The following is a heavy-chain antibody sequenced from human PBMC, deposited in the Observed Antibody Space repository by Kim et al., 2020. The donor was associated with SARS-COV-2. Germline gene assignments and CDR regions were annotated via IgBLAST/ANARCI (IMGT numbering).Heavy chain of an antibody. D-gene: IGHD5-18*01. J-gene: IGHJ1*01. Sequence: SVKVSCKASGGTFSSYAISWVRQAPGQGLEWMGGIIPIFGTANYAQKFQGRVTITADESTSTAYMELSSLRSEDTAVYYCARSGYSYGPTVNFQHWGQGTLVTVSS. V-gene: IGHV1-69*13. CDR2: IIPIFGTA. CDR3: ARSGYSYGPTVNFQH. CDR1: GGTFSSYA.